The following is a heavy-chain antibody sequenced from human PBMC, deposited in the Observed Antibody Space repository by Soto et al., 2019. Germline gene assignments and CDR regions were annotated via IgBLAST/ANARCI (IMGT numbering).Heavy chain of an antibody. CDR2: ISSYTGDSYYRHTANT. CDR1: GYNFTDYH. Sequence: GASEKVSCKASGYNFTDYHIHWVRQAPGQGLERMGWISSYTGDSYYRHTANTEYAQEFQGRVSLTTDTFTTTAYMELRGLRSDDTAVYSCARIALAVGGLSHYGIVVCDTGPTGSV. J-gene: IGHJ6*04. CDR3: ARIALAVGGLSHYGIVV. D-gene: IGHD6-19*01. V-gene: IGHV1-18*04.